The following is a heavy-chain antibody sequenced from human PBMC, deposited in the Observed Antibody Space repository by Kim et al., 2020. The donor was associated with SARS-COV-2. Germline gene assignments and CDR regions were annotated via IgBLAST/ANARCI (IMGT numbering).Heavy chain of an antibody. CDR3: AADSGVPVHDWSFDV. J-gene: IGHJ3*01. D-gene: IGHD3-10*01. CDR2: ITLDGTTV. CDR1: GFTFSHYF. V-gene: IGHV3-74*03. Sequence: GGSLRLSCEASGFTFSHYFMHWVRPRPGKGLEWVSRITLDGTTVTYAHSLKGRFTVARDNAKCKPYLVMNSLRAEDVALYYFAADSGVPVHDWSFDVCG.